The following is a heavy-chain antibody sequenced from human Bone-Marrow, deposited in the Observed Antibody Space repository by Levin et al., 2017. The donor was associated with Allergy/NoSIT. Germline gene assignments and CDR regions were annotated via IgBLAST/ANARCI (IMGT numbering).Heavy chain of an antibody. CDR2: ISGSGGST. J-gene: IGHJ6*03. CDR1: GFTFSSYA. V-gene: IGHV3-23*01. Sequence: GGSLRLSCAASGFTFSSYAMSWVRQAPGKGLEWVSAISGSGGSTYYADSVKGRFTISRDNSKNTLYLQMNSLRAEDTAVYYCAKYQYQLLGPAFYYYYYMDVWGKGTTVTVSS. CDR3: AKYQYQLLGPAFYYYYYMDV. D-gene: IGHD2-2*01.